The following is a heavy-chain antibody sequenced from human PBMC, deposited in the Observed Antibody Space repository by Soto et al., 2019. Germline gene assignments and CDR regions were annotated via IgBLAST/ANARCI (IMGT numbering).Heavy chain of an antibody. CDR1: GFTFSSYW. D-gene: IGHD1-26*01. J-gene: IGHJ4*02. Sequence: HPGGSLRLSCAASGFTFSSYWMTWVRQAPGKGLEWVANIKQDGSEKYYVDSVRGRFTMSRDNAKNSLYLQMNSLRAEDTAVYYCARVVGATQMDFDYWGQGTLVTVSS. CDR3: ARVVGATQMDFDY. CDR2: IKQDGSEK. V-gene: IGHV3-7*01.